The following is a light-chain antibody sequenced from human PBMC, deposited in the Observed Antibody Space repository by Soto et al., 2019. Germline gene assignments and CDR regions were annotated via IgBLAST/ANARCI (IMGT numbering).Light chain of an antibody. J-gene: IGKJ3*01. Sequence: DIQMTQYPSSLSASVGDRVTITCRASQAIHSYLNWYQQKPWKAPNLLIFATSTLQSGVPSRFSGSGSGTDFTLTISSLQPEDFATYYCQQRETFGPGTKVYIK. V-gene: IGKV1-39*01. CDR3: QQRET. CDR2: ATS. CDR1: QAIHSY.